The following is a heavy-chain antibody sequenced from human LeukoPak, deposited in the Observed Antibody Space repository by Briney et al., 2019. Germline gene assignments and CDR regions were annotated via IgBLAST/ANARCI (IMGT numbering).Heavy chain of an antibody. J-gene: IGHJ6*02. CDR1: GYTFTSYG. CDR2: ISAYNGNT. V-gene: IGHV1-18*01. D-gene: IGHD1-26*01. CDR3: ARVGSYYGYYYGMDV. Sequence: GASVKVSCKASGYTFTSYGISWVRQAPGQGLEWMGWISAYNGNTNYAQKLQGRVTMTTDTSTSTAYMEPRSLRSDDTAVYYCARVGSYYGYYYGMDVWGQGTTVTVSS.